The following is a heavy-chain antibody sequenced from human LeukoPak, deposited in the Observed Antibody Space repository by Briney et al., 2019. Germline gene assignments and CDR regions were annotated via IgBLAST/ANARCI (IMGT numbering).Heavy chain of an antibody. CDR3: AKVNYYGSRTDYAFGT. Sequence: GGSLRLSCAASGFTFSSYWMHWVRQAPGKGLEWVAVISNDGSNKDYADSVKGRFTISRDNSKNTLYLQMDSLRAEDTAMYYCAKVNYYGSRTDYAFGTWGQGTMVTVSS. CDR2: ISNDGSNK. J-gene: IGHJ3*02. D-gene: IGHD3-10*01. CDR1: GFTFSSYW. V-gene: IGHV3-30*18.